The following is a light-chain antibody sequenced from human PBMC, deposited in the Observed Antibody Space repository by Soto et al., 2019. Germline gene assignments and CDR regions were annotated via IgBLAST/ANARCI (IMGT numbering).Light chain of an antibody. CDR2: STS. CDR1: TGAVTSGYY. Sequence: TVVTQEPSLTVSPGGTVTLTCASSTGAVTSGYYPNWFQQKPGQAPRALIYSTSNKQSWTPARFSGSLLGGKAALTLSGVQPEDEGEYYCMLYYGGAYVFGTGTKLTVL. V-gene: IGLV7-43*01. CDR3: MLYYGGAYV. J-gene: IGLJ1*01.